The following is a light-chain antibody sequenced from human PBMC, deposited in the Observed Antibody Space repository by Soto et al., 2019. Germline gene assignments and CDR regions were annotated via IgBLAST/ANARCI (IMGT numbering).Light chain of an antibody. V-gene: IGKV3-15*01. J-gene: IGKJ1*01. CDR1: QSVNNN. Sequence: EIVMTQSPATLSLSPGERATLSCRASQSVNNNLAWYQQKLGQAPRVLIYGASTRATGIPARFTGSGSGTEFILTITSLQSEDSAVYYCQEYNTWPRTFGQGTKVEFK. CDR3: QEYNTWPRT. CDR2: GAS.